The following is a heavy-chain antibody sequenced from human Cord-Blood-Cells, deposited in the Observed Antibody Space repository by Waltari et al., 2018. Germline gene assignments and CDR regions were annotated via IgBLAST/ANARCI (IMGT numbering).Heavy chain of an antibody. J-gene: IGHJ4*02. CDR2: RKQDGSEK. V-gene: IGHV3-7*01. Sequence: EVQLVESGGGLVQPGGSLRLSCAASGFTFSSYWMSWVRQAPGKGLEWVANRKQDGSEKYYVDSVKGRFTISRDNAKNSLYLQMNSLRAEDTAVYYCASGYDFWSGYYYFDYWGQGTLVTVSS. CDR1: GFTFSSYW. CDR3: ASGYDFWSGYYYFDY. D-gene: IGHD3-3*01.